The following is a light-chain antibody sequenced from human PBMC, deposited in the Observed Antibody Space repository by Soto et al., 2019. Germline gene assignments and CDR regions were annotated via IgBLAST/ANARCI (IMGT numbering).Light chain of an antibody. J-gene: IGKJ1*01. V-gene: IGKV1-27*01. CDR1: EGISNY. Sequence: DIHMTQSPSSLSASVGDRVTITCRASEGISNYLAWYQQKPGEVPKLLIYAASTLQSGVPSRFSGSGSGTDFTLTISSLQPEDVATYYCQKYNSAPRTFGQGTKVEIK. CDR3: QKYNSAPRT. CDR2: AAS.